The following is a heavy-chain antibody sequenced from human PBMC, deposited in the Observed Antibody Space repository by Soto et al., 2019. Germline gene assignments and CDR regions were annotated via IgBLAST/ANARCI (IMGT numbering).Heavy chain of an antibody. D-gene: IGHD2-8*01. CDR1: GYSFAGYW. CDR3: ARPIYDPDSGTNFQYYFDS. J-gene: IGHJ4*02. CDR2: IDPSDSQT. Sequence: PGESLKISCNGSGYSFAGYWITWVRQMPGKGLEWMGRIDPSDSQTYYSPSFRGHVTISAAKSITTVFLQWSSLRASDTAMYYCARPIYDPDSGTNFQYYFDSWGQGTLVAVSS. V-gene: IGHV5-10-1*01.